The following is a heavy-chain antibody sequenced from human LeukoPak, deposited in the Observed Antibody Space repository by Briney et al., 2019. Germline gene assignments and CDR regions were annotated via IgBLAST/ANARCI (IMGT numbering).Heavy chain of an antibody. CDR3: ARHPGPYDSSGYYYEA. D-gene: IGHD3-22*01. V-gene: IGHV4-59*08. Sequence: SETLSLTCTVSGGSISSYYWSWIRQPPGKGLEWIGYIYYSGSTNYNPSLKSRVTISVDTSKNQFSLKLSSVTAADTAVYYCARHPGPYDSSGYYYEAWGQGTLVTVSS. CDR2: IYYSGST. J-gene: IGHJ5*02. CDR1: GGSISSYY.